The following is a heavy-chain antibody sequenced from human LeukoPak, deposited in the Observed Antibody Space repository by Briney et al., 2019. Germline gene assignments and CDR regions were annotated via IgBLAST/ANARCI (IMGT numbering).Heavy chain of an antibody. V-gene: IGHV3-30*02. CDR2: IRYDGSNK. D-gene: IGHD3-3*01. CDR1: GFTSSSYG. Sequence: GGSLRLSCAASGFTSSSYGMHWVRQAPGKGLEWVAFIRYDGSNKYYADSVKGRFTISRDNSKNTLYLQMNSLRAEDTAVYYCAKLGSKYYDFWKYYFDYWGQGTLVTVSS. CDR3: AKLGSKYYDFWKYYFDY. J-gene: IGHJ4*02.